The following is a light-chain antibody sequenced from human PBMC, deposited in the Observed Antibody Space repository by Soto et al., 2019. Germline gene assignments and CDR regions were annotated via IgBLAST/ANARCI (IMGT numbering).Light chain of an antibody. J-gene: IGKJ1*01. CDR1: QNLLYSNGYNY. CDR2: MGS. CDR3: MQNIDIPWS. V-gene: IGKV2-28*01. Sequence: DVVMTQSPLSLSVTPGEPASISCRASQNLLYSNGYNYLDWYLQKPGQSPQLLIYMGSNRAPGVTDRFSGSGSGTDFSLKSSRVEAEDVGVYYCMQNIDIPWSFGQGTKVEI.